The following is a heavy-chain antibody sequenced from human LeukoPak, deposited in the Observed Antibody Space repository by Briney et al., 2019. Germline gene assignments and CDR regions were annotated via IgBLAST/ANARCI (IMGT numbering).Heavy chain of an antibody. Sequence: GGSLRLSCAASGFTFTNAWMNWVRQAPGKGLEWVGRIKSKSDGGTIDYAGSVKGRFTISRDNSKNTLYLQMNSLRAEDTAVYYCAKDRPLGGRIPYFDYWGQGTLVTVSS. CDR1: GFTFTNAW. V-gene: IGHV3-15*07. J-gene: IGHJ4*02. D-gene: IGHD3-10*01. CDR2: IKSKSDGGTI. CDR3: AKDRPLGGRIPYFDY.